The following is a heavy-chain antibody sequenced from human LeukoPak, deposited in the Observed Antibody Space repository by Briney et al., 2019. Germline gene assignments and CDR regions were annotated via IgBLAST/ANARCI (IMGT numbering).Heavy chain of an antibody. J-gene: IGHJ5*02. CDR2: IYHSGST. CDR3: ARGLGDYVGTWFDP. Sequence: PSETLSLTCTVSGYSISSGYYWGWIRQPPGKGLEWIGSIYHSGSTYYNPSLKSRVTISVDTSKNQFSLKLSSVTAADTTVYYCARGLGDYVGTWFDPWGQGTLVTVSS. V-gene: IGHV4-38-2*02. D-gene: IGHD4-17*01. CDR1: GYSISSGYY.